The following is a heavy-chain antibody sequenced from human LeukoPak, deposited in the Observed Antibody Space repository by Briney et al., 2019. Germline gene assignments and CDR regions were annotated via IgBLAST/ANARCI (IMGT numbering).Heavy chain of an antibody. D-gene: IGHD3-10*01. Sequence: GGSLRLSCAASGFTFSSYEMNWVRQAPGKGLEWVSYISSSGSTIYYADSVKGRFTISRDNAKNSLYLQMNGLRAEDTAVYYCARDYLSGGGFDYWGQGTLVTVSS. CDR3: ARDYLSGGGFDY. J-gene: IGHJ4*02. CDR2: ISSSGSTI. CDR1: GFTFSSYE. V-gene: IGHV3-48*03.